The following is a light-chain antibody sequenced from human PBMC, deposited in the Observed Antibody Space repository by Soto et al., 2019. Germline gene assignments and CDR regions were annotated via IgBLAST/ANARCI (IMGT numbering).Light chain of an antibody. CDR2: AAS. Sequence: EILMTQSPATLSVSPGERATLSYRASQSVFSNLAWYQQKPGRAPRLLIYAASTRATGIPARFSGSGSGTEFTLTISSLQSEDFAVYYCHQYNNWPLTFGGGTKVEIE. V-gene: IGKV3-15*01. CDR1: QSVFSN. CDR3: HQYNNWPLT. J-gene: IGKJ4*01.